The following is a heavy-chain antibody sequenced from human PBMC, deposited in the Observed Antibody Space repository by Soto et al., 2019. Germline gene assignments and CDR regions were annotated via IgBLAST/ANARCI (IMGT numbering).Heavy chain of an antibody. CDR2: INDSGNI. Sequence: SETLSLTCALYGGSFSGYQWTWIRQTPGKGLEWIGEINDSGNINYNPSLKSRVTISVETSKNQFSLKMSSVTAADTALYYCARLGSSGWYQGSYFDYWGQGTLVTVSS. CDR3: ARLGSSGWYQGSYFDY. V-gene: IGHV4-34*01. CDR1: GGSFSGYQ. D-gene: IGHD6-19*01. J-gene: IGHJ4*02.